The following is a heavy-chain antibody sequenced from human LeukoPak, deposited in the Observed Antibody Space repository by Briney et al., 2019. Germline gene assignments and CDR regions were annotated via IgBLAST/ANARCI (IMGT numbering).Heavy chain of an antibody. V-gene: IGHV3-53*01. D-gene: IGHD5-12*01. CDR1: GFTVSSSY. CDR3: ARFWATGGDY. J-gene: IGHJ4*02. CDR2: IYSGGST. Sequence: GGSLRLSCSASGFTVSSSYMSWVRQAPGKGLEWVSIIYSGGSTYYADSVKGRFTISRDNSKNTLYLQMNSLRAEDTAVHYCARFWATGGDYWGQGTLVTVSS.